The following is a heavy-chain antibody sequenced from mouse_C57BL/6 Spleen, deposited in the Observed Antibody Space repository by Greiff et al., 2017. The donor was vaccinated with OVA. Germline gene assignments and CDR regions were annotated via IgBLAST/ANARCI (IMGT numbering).Heavy chain of an antibody. V-gene: IGHV1-50*01. J-gene: IGHJ2*01. CDR3: ALITTVVANFDY. D-gene: IGHD1-1*01. Sequence: QVQLQQPGAELVKPGASVKLSCKASGYTFTSYWMQWVKQRPGQGLEWIGEIDPSDSYTNYNQKFKGKATLTVDTSSSTAYMQRSSLTSEDSAVYYCALITTVVANFDYWGQGTTLTVSS. CDR1: GYTFTSYW. CDR2: IDPSDSYT.